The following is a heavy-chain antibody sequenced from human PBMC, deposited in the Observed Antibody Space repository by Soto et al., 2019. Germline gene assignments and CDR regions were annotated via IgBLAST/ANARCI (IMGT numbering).Heavy chain of an antibody. CDR1: GFTFNIYA. D-gene: IGHD3-22*01. CDR3: AKDRYLDHDSRGYLFDN. V-gene: IGHV3-23*01. CDR2: ISRYGDFT. J-gene: IGHJ4*02. Sequence: EVQLLESGGDLIQPGGSLRLSCAASGFTFNIYAMPWVRQAPGKGLEWVSAISRYGDFTYYADSVEGRITISRDNSKNTLYLQMNSLRAEDTAVYYCAKDRYLDHDSRGYLFDNWGQGTLVTVSS.